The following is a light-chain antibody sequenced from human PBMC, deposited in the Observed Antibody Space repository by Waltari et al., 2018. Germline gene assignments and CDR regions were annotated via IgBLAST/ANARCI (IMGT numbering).Light chain of an antibody. CDR1: SSNIGSNY. CDR2: RNN. CDR3: AAWDDSLSGRV. J-gene: IGLJ3*02. Sequence: QSVLTQPPSASGTPGQRVTISCSGRSSNIGSNYVYWYQQVPGTAPKLLIYRNNQRPSGVPDRFSGSKSGTSASLAITGLRSDDEGDYYCAAWDDSLSGRVFGGGTKLTVL. V-gene: IGLV1-47*01.